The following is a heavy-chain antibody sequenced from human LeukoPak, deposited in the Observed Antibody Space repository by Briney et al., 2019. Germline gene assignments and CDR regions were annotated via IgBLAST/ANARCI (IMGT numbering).Heavy chain of an antibody. V-gene: IGHV3-21*04. CDR1: AFTFSTYS. J-gene: IGHJ4*01. CDR2: ISRSSTYI. Sequence: GGSLRLSCAASAFTFSTYSMNWVRQAPGQGLDWVSSISRSSTYIYYADSVKGRFTISRDNAKNSLYLQMNSLRAEDTAVYHGARAYNRGWCEGGPLEYRGQGALGTGSP. CDR3: ARAYNRGWCEGGPLEY. D-gene: IGHD6-19*01.